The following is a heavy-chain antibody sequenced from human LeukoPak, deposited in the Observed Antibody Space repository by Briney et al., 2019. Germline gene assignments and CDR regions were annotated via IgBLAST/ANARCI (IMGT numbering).Heavy chain of an antibody. J-gene: IGHJ4*02. CDR1: GFSLSTSGMC. D-gene: IGHD4-17*01. Sequence: ESGPTLVNPTQTLTLTCTFSGFSLSTSGMCVSWIRQPPGKALEWLARIDWDDDKYYSTSLKTRLTISKDTPKNQVVLTMTNMDPVDTATYYCARMDYGDYTSYYFDYWGQGTLVTVSS. CDR3: ARMDYGDYTSYYFDY. CDR2: IDWDDDK. V-gene: IGHV2-70*11.